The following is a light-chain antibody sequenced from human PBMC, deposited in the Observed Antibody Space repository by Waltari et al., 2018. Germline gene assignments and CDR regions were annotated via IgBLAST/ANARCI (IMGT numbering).Light chain of an antibody. CDR2: ANS. CDR1: SSNIGRAI. J-gene: IGLJ2*01. CDR3: EARDDSLDDVV. V-gene: IGLV1-44*01. Sequence: QPVLTQPPSVSGTPGQRVSIPCSGSSSNIGRAIVNWYQQLPGTAPKLVMFANSPRPSGVPDRYSGSEAGTSASLAISGLQSEDEADYYCEARDDSLDDVVFGGGTKLTVL.